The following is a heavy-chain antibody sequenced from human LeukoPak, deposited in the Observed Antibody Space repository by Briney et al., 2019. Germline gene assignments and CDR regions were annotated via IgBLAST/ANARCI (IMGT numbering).Heavy chain of an antibody. Sequence: PGGSLRLSCAASGFTFSSYGMHWVRQAPGKGLEWVAFIRYDGSDKYYADSVKGRFTISRDSSKNTLYLQMNSLRAEGTAVYYCAKDRGNRYYFDYWGQGTLVTVSS. CDR1: GFTFSSYG. CDR2: IRYDGSDK. V-gene: IGHV3-30*02. J-gene: IGHJ4*02. CDR3: AKDRGNRYYFDY. D-gene: IGHD3-16*01.